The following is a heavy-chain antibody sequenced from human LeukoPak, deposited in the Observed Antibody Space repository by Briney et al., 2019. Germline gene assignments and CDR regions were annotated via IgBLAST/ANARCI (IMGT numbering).Heavy chain of an antibody. V-gene: IGHV4-34*01. CDR1: GGSFSGYY. Sequence: KTSETLSLTCAVYGGSFSGYYWSWIRQPPGKGLEWIGEINHSGSTNYNPSLKSRVTISVDTSKNQFSLKLSSVTAADTAVYYCARAFELYYYDSSGYLAVPTITDYFDYWGQGTLVTVSS. D-gene: IGHD3-22*01. CDR2: INHSGST. J-gene: IGHJ4*02. CDR3: ARAFELYYYDSSGYLAVPTITDYFDY.